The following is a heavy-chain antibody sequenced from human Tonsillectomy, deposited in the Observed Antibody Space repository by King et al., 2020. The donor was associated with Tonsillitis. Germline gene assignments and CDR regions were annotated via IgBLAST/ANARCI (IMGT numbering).Heavy chain of an antibody. CDR3: ARDPYYYDSSGYYAKYYFDY. D-gene: IGHD3-22*01. CDR2: INPSGGST. J-gene: IGHJ4*02. V-gene: IGHV1-46*01. Sequence: QLVQSGAAVKKPGASVKVSCKASGYTFTSYYMHWVRQAPGQGLEWMGIINPSGGSTSYAQKFQGRVTMTRDTSTSTVYLELSSLRSEDTAVYYCARDPYYYDSSGYYAKYYFDYWGQGTLVTVSS. CDR1: GYTFTSYY.